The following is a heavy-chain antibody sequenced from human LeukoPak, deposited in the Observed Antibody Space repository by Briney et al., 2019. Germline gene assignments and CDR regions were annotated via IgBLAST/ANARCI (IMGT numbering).Heavy chain of an antibody. CDR1: EFTFSRYW. J-gene: IGHJ4*02. CDR2: INQDGSED. Sequence: GGSLRLSCAVSEFTFSRYWMSWVRQAPGKGLEWVANINQDGSEDAYVDSVKGRFTISRDNARNSLYLRMNSLRAEDTAVYYCATFDYYGSGGLFDCWGQGTLVTVSS. V-gene: IGHV3-7*01. D-gene: IGHD3-10*01. CDR3: ATFDYYGSGGLFDC.